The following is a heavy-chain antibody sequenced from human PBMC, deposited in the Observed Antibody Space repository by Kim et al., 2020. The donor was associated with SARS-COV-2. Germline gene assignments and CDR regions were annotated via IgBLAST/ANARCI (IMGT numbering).Heavy chain of an antibody. V-gene: IGHV4-31*03. CDR1: GGAISSGGYY. CDR2: IYYSGST. D-gene: IGHD2-21*02. Sequence: SETLSLTCNVSGGAISSGGYYWSWIRQHPGKGLEWIGYIYYSGSTFYNPSLESRVMISVDTSANQFSLKLSSVTAADTAVYYCARATVELVQVVVVTSVSLNSFDAWGQGTQVTVSS. CDR3: ARATVELVQVVVVTSVSLNSFDA. J-gene: IGHJ3*01.